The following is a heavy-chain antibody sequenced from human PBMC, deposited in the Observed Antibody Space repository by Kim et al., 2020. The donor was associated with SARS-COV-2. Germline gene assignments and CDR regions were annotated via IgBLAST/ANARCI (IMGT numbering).Heavy chain of an antibody. Sequence: GGSLRLSCAASGFTFSSYAMHWVRQAPGKGPEWVAVISYDGSNKYYADSVKGRFTISRDNSKNTLYLQMNSLRAEDTAVYYCARTSSGSYFGWFDPWGQGTLVTVSS. D-gene: IGHD1-26*01. J-gene: IGHJ5*02. CDR3: ARTSSGSYFGWFDP. CDR2: ISYDGSNK. CDR1: GFTFSSYA. V-gene: IGHV3-30-3*01.